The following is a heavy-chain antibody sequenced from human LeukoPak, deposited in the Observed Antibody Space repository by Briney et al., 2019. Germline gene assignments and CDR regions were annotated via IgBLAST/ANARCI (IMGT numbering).Heavy chain of an antibody. D-gene: IGHD3-3*01. J-gene: IGHJ4*02. V-gene: IGHV3-11*04. Sequence: GGSLRLPCAASGFTFSDYYMSWIRQAPGKGLEWVSYISSSGSTIYYADSVKGRFTISRDNAKNSLYLQMNSLRAEDTAVYYCARDYDFWSGYYQYWGQGTLVTVSS. CDR3: ARDYDFWSGYYQY. CDR2: ISSSGSTI. CDR1: GFTFSDYY.